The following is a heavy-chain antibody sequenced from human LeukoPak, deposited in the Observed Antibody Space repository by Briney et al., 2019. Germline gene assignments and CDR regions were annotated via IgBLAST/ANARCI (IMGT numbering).Heavy chain of an antibody. D-gene: IGHD1-26*01. CDR2: IRYDGSNE. V-gene: IGHV3-30*02. J-gene: IGHJ6*03. CDR1: GFTFSSYG. Sequence: PGGSLRLSCAASGFTFSSYGMHWVRQAPGKGLEWVSFIRYDGSNEYYADSVRGRFTISRDNSKNTLYLQMNSLGPEDTAVYYCARDPYSGNYGNYYYYYMDVWGKGTTVTVSS. CDR3: ARDPYSGNYGNYYYYYMDV.